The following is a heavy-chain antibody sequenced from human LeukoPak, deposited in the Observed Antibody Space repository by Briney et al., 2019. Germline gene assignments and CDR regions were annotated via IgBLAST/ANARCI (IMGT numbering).Heavy chain of an antibody. Sequence: GGCLRLSCVVSGFTFSDYYMSWIRQAPGKGLEWVSYMSSSGSTIYYADSVKGRFTISRDNAKNSLYLQMNSLRAEDTAVYFCASPSGYSSSGGSDAFDIWGQGTMVTVSS. CDR1: GFTFSDYY. V-gene: IGHV3-11*04. CDR2: MSSSGSTI. J-gene: IGHJ3*02. CDR3: ASPSGYSSSGGSDAFDI. D-gene: IGHD6-13*01.